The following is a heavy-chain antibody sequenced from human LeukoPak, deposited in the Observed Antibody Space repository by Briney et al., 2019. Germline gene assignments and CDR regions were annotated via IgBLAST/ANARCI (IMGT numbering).Heavy chain of an antibody. CDR3: ARGLSGGSSIFGVVLPLDY. CDR1: GFTFSSYS. J-gene: IGHJ4*02. Sequence: GSLRLSCAASGFTFSSYSMNWVRQAPGKGLEWVSSISSSSSYIYYADSVKGRFTISRDNAKNSLYLQMNSLRAEDTAVYYCARGLSGGSSIFGVVLPLDYWGQGTLVTVSS. CDR2: ISSSSSYI. D-gene: IGHD3-3*01. V-gene: IGHV3-21*01.